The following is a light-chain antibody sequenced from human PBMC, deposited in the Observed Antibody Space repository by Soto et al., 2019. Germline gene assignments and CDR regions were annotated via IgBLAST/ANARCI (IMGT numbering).Light chain of an antibody. CDR1: QSISTW. CDR3: QQYNTYPLT. Sequence: DTQMTQSPSTLSASVGDRVTITCLASQSISTWLAWYQQKPGKAPKVLIYEASTLESGVPSRFSGSGSGTEFTLTISSLQPDDFATYYCQQYNTYPLTFGGGTKVAVK. J-gene: IGKJ4*01. V-gene: IGKV1-5*03. CDR2: EAS.